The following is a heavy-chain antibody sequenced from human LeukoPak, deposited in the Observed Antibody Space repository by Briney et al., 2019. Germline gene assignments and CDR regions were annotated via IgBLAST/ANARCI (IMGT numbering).Heavy chain of an antibody. CDR1: GYISTRNW. CDR3: ARLGYTSSLDY. Sequence: GEPLKISCKISGYISTRNWITWVGQVPGKGLEWRGLAYPGAAGPKYNPSFQGQATLSVAKPTSTAYLQFSSLKASDTPIYYCARLGYTSSLDYWDRETLVTVS. J-gene: IGHJ4*02. CDR2: AYPGAAGP. D-gene: IGHD6-13*01. V-gene: IGHV5-51*04.